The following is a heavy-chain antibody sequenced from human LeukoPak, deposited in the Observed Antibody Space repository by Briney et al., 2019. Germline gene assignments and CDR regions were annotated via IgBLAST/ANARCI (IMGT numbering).Heavy chain of an antibody. CDR3: ASDSSARLLMVFFDY. Sequence: GGSLRLSCAASGFTFSSYAMHWVRQAPGKGLEWVAVISYDGSNKYYADSVKGRFTISRDNSKNTLYLQMNSLRAEDTAVYYCASDSSARLLMVFFDYWGQGTLVTVSS. V-gene: IGHV3-30*04. D-gene: IGHD2-8*01. CDR1: GFTFSSYA. CDR2: ISYDGSNK. J-gene: IGHJ4*02.